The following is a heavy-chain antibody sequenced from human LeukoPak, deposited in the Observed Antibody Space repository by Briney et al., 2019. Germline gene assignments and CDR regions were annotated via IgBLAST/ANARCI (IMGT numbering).Heavy chain of an antibody. CDR1: GFTFSSYG. CDR2: IRYDGRKK. CDR3: APRVVGSVPLDC. Sequence: GGSLRLSCAASGFTFSSYGMHGVRPAPGRGREGVAGIRYDGRKKYYADAVRGRFTISRDNSKNTLYLQMKNLRAEDTAVYYCAPRVVGSVPLDCRGQGTKVAL. V-gene: IGHV3-30*02. J-gene: IGHJ4*02. D-gene: IGHD2-2*01.